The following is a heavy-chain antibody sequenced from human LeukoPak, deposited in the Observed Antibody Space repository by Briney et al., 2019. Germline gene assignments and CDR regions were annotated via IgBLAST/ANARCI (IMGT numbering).Heavy chain of an antibody. CDR2: IYYSGST. J-gene: IGHJ6*03. CDR3: ARGPPTIFGVVYYYYYYYMDV. D-gene: IGHD3-3*01. V-gene: IGHV4-59*12. Sequence: PSETLSLTCTVSGGSISSYYWSWIRQPPGKGLEWIGYIYYSGSTNYNPSLKSRVTISVDTSKNQFSLKLSSVTAADTAVYYCARGPPTIFGVVYYYYYYYMDVWGKGTTVTVSS. CDR1: GGSISSYY.